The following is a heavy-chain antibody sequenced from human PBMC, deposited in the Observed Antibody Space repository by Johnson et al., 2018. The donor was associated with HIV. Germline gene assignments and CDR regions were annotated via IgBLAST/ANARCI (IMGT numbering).Heavy chain of an antibody. Sequence: VQLVESGGGLVQPGRSLRLSCAASGFTFDDYAMHWVRQAPGKGLEWVSGISWNSGSIGYADSVRGRFTISRDNAKNSLYLQVNSLRADDTALYYCAKEWAGFGETHDTVDIWGQGTMVTVSS. J-gene: IGHJ3*02. CDR1: GFTFDDYA. D-gene: IGHD3-10*01. V-gene: IGHV3-9*01. CDR2: ISWNSGSI. CDR3: AKEWAGFGETHDTVDI.